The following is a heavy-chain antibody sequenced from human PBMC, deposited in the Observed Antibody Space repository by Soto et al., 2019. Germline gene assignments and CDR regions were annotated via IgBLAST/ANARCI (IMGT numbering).Heavy chain of an antibody. J-gene: IGHJ4*02. CDR3: ASGSSSSAEGDFDY. D-gene: IGHD6-6*01. CDR2: ISAYNGNT. Sequence: ASVKVSCKVSGYTFTSYGISWVRQAPGQGLEWMGWISAYNGNTNYAQKLQGRVTMTTDTSTSTAYMELRSLRSDDTAVYYCASGSSSSAEGDFDYWGQGTLVTVSS. CDR1: GYTFTSYG. V-gene: IGHV1-18*01.